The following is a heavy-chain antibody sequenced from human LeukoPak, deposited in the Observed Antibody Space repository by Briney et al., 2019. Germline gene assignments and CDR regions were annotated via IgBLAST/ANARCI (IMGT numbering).Heavy chain of an antibody. V-gene: IGHV3-74*01. Sequence: PGGSLRLSCAASGFTFSTSWMHWVRQAPGKGLVWVSRIHNDGGDTNYADSVKGRFTISKDNAKNMLYLQMNSLRDEDTAVHYCASTARQSYSDYWGQGILVTVSS. CDR3: ASTARQSYSDY. CDR1: GFTFSTSW. CDR2: IHNDGGDT. J-gene: IGHJ4*02.